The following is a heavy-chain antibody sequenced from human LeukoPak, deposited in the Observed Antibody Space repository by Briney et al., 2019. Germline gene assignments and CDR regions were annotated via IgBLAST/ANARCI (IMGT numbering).Heavy chain of an antibody. CDR1: GDSVSTNSAA. V-gene: IGHV6-1*01. D-gene: IGHD4-17*01. CDR2: TYYRSKWYN. Sequence: SQTLSLTCAISGDSVSTNSAAWNWIRQSPSRGLEWLGRTYYRSKWYNAYAVSVKSRIAINPDTSKNQFSLQLNSVTPEDTAVYYCARDHSYGEINTVDYWGQGTLVTVSS. J-gene: IGHJ4*02. CDR3: ARDHSYGEINTVDY.